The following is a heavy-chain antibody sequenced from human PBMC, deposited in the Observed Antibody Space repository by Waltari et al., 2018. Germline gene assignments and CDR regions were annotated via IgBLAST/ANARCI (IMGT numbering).Heavy chain of an antibody. V-gene: IGHV4-34*01. CDR2: INHSGST. CDR3: ARGNRGGYSYGYYYYYGMDV. CDR1: GGSISGYY. D-gene: IGHD5-18*01. Sequence: QVQLQESGPGLVKPSETLSLTCTVSGGSISGYYWSWIRQPPGKGLEWIGEINHSGSTNYNPSLKSRVTISVDTSKNQFSLKLSSVTAADTAVYYCARGNRGGYSYGYYYYYGMDVWGQGTTVTVSS. J-gene: IGHJ6*02.